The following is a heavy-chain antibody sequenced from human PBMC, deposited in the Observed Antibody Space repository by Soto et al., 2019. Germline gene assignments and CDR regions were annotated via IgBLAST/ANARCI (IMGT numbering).Heavy chain of an antibody. CDR1: GFTFSSYG. J-gene: IGHJ5*02. V-gene: IGHV3-30*18. Sequence: GGSLRLSCAASGFTFSSYGMHWVRQAPGKGLEWVAVISYDGSNKYYADSVKGRFTISRDNSKNTLYLQMNSLRAEDTAVYYCAKEDCSSTSCYAVNWFDPWGQGTLVTVSS. CDR3: AKEDCSSTSCYAVNWFDP. CDR2: ISYDGSNK. D-gene: IGHD2-2*01.